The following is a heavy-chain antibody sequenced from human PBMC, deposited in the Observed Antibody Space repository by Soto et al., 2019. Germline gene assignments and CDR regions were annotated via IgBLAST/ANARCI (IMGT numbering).Heavy chain of an antibody. CDR2: ISGRGDST. Sequence: GGSLRLSCAASGFTFSTYAMTWVRQAPGKGLEWVSTISGRGDSTYYADSVKGRFTISRDNSKSTLHLQVSSLRVEDTAIYYCAKAFRYYYGMDVWGQGTTVTVSS. J-gene: IGHJ6*02. CDR1: GFTFSTYA. CDR3: AKAFRYYYGMDV. V-gene: IGHV3-23*01.